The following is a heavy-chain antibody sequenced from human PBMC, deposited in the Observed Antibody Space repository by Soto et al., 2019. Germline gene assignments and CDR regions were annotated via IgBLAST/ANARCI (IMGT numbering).Heavy chain of an antibody. D-gene: IGHD5-18*01. Sequence: PXYSRKVSWQCSENSFTSYWIGLVLQMPGKGLEWMGIIYPGDSDTRYSPSFQGQVTISADKSISTAYLQWSSLKASDTAMYYCATRIQLGAFDIWGQGTMVTVSS. CDR2: IYPGDSDT. CDR3: ATRIQLGAFDI. CDR1: ENSFTSYW. J-gene: IGHJ3*02. V-gene: IGHV5-51*01.